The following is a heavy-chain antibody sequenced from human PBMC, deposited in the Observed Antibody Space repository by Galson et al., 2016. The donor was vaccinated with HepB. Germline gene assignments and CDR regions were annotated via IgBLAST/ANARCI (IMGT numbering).Heavy chain of an antibody. J-gene: IGHJ6*02. CDR1: GFSFSTSGMC. CDR3: ARTMRGGSGYYAMDV. Sequence: PALVKPTQTLTLTCTFSGFSFSTSGMCVTWIRQPPGKALEWLALIDWGDDKYYSTSLKTRLTISKDTSKNQVVLIMTNMDPVDTATYYCARTMRGGSGYYAMDVWGQGTTVTVSS. CDR2: IDWGDDK. D-gene: IGHD3-10*01. V-gene: IGHV2-70*01.